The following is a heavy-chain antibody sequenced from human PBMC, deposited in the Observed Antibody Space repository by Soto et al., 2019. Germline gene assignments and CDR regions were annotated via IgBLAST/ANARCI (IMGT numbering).Heavy chain of an antibody. CDR1: GFTFSSYG. J-gene: IGHJ5*02. CDR3: ARDSVSGYSSSWYEWGFDP. D-gene: IGHD6-13*01. CDR2: IWYDGSNK. V-gene: IGHV3-33*01. Sequence: QVQLVESGGGVVQPGRSLRLSCAASGFTFSSYGMHWVRQAPGKGLEWVAVIWYDGSNKYYADSVKGRFTISRDNSKNTLYLQMNSLRAEDTAVYYCARDSVSGYSSSWYEWGFDPWGQGTLVAVSS.